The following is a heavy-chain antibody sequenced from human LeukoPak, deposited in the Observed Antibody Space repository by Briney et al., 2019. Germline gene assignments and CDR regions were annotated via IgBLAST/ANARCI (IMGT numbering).Heavy chain of an antibody. V-gene: IGHV4-38-2*02. J-gene: IGHJ4*02. CDR3: ARDIWFGPFDY. CDR2: IFHSGST. Sequence: SETLSLTCTVSGYSISSGYYWGWIRQPPGKGLEWIGSIFHSGSTYYNPSLKSRVTISVDTSKNQFSLKLSSVTAADTAVYYCARDIWFGPFDYWGQGTLVTVSS. CDR1: GYSISSGYY. D-gene: IGHD3-10*01.